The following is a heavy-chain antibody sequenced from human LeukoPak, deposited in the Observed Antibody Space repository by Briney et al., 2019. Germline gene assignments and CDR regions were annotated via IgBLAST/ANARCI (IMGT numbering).Heavy chain of an antibody. CDR2: ISSSSSTI. J-gene: IGHJ4*02. CDR3: ASFMTTVTRAY. CDR1: GFTFSSYS. D-gene: IGHD4-11*01. V-gene: IGHV3-48*01. Sequence: GGSLRLSCAASGFTFSSYSMNWVRQAPGKGLEGGSYISSSSSTIYYADSVKGRFTISRDNAKNSLYLQMNSLRAEDTAVYNCASFMTTVTRAYWGQGTLVTVSS.